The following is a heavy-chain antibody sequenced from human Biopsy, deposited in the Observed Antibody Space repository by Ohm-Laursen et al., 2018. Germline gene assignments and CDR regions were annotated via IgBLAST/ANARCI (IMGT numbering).Heavy chain of an antibody. J-gene: IGHJ3*02. D-gene: IGHD1-26*01. CDR3: ARDEGLLRAFDI. CDR1: GCSISSYY. V-gene: IGHV4-59*12. CDR2: IYYSGTT. Sequence: SETLSLTCTVSGCSISSYYWNWIRQPPGQGLEWIGYIYYSGTTDYSPSLKSRVSMSVDTSKNHFFLNITSVTAADTAVYYCARDEGLLRAFDIWGQGTLGTVSS.